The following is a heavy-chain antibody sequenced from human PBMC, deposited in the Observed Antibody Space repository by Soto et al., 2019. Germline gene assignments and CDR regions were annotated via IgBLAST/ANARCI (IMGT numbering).Heavy chain of an antibody. D-gene: IGHD2-15*01. CDR1: GFTFSSYG. V-gene: IGHV3-33*01. Sequence: QVQLVESGGGVVQPGRSLRLSCAASGFTFSSYGMRWVRQAPGKGLEWVAVIWYDGSNKYYADSVKGRFTISRDNSKNTLYLQMNSLRAEDTAVYYCARDCSGGSCYHSDYWGQGTLVTVSS. CDR3: ARDCSGGSCYHSDY. J-gene: IGHJ4*02. CDR2: IWYDGSNK.